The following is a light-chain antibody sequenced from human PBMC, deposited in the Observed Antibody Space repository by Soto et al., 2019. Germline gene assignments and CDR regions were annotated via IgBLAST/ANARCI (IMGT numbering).Light chain of an antibody. CDR2: GAS. V-gene: IGKV3-15*01. CDR3: QQYGYSPRT. J-gene: IGKJ1*01. Sequence: EIVMTQSPATLSVSPGERATLSCRASHSVSSDLAWYQQKPGQAPRLLIYGASTRAIGIPARFSGSGSGTDFTLTISRLEPEDSAVYFCQQYGYSPRTFGQGTKVDTK. CDR1: HSVSSD.